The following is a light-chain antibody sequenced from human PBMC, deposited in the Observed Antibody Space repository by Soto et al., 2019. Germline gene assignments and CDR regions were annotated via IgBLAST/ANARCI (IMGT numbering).Light chain of an antibody. Sequence: EIVMTQSPATLSVSPGERATLSCRASQSVSSNLAWYQQKPGQAPRLLIYVASTRATGIPARFSGSGSGTEFTLTISSLQSEDFAVYYCQQYNNWPPNTFGGGTKVEIK. J-gene: IGKJ4*01. V-gene: IGKV3-15*01. CDR1: QSVSSN. CDR3: QQYNNWPPNT. CDR2: VAS.